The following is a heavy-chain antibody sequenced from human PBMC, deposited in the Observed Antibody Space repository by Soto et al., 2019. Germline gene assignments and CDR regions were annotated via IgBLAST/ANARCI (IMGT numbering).Heavy chain of an antibody. CDR2: IYYSGST. Sequence: QLQLQESGPGLVKPSETLSLTCTVSGGSISSSSYYWGWIRQPPGKGLEWIGSIYYSGSTYYNPSLKSRVTISVDKSKNQFSLKLSSVTAADTAVYYCARRVGYDYYYGMDVWGQGTTVTVSS. CDR3: ARRVGYDYYYGMDV. J-gene: IGHJ6*02. D-gene: IGHD5-12*01. V-gene: IGHV4-39*01. CDR1: GGSISSSSYY.